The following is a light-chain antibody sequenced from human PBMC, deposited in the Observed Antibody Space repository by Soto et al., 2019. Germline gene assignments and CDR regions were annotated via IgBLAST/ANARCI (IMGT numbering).Light chain of an antibody. CDR3: QQYGSSPWT. Sequence: EIVLTQSPGTLSLSPGERATLSCRASQSVSSSYLAWYQQKPGQAPMPLIYGASSRAIGIPDRFSGSGSGTDFTLTISRLEPEDFAVDYWQQYGSSPWTFGQGTKVEIK. J-gene: IGKJ1*01. CDR1: QSVSSSY. CDR2: GAS. V-gene: IGKV3-20*01.